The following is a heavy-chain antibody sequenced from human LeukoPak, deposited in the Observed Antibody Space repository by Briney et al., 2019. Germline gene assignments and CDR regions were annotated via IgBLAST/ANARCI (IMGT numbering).Heavy chain of an antibody. CDR2: ISGSGGST. CDR3: ARESIAVAGAPFDY. J-gene: IGHJ4*02. CDR1: GFTFSSYA. D-gene: IGHD6-19*01. V-gene: IGHV3-23*01. Sequence: PGGSLRLSCAASGFTFSSYAMSWVRQAPGKGLEWVSAISGSGGSTYYADSVKGRFTISRDNAKNSLYLQMNSLRAEDTAVYYCARESIAVAGAPFDYWGQGTLVTVSS.